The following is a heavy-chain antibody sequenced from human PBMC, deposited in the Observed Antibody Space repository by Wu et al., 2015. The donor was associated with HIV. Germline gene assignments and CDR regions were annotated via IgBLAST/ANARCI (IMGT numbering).Heavy chain of an antibody. Sequence: QVQLVQSGAEVKKPGASVKVSCKASGYTFTNYGITWVRQAPGQGLEWMGWISANIANTKYAQKFQGRVTMTTDTSTTTAYMELRSLRSDDTAVYYCARASRYSSSWFYFDYWGQGTAGPPSP. CDR3: ARASRYSSSWFYFDY. J-gene: IGHJ4*02. CDR2: ISANIANT. V-gene: IGHV1-18*01. D-gene: IGHD6-13*01. CDR1: GYTFTNYG.